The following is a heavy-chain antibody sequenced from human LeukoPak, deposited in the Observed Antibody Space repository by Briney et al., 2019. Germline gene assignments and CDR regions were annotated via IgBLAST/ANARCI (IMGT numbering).Heavy chain of an antibody. CDR3: ARGMDLPDGEAGY. CDR1: GYTFTGYY. D-gene: IGHD3-10*01. CDR2: INPNSGGT. Sequence: GASVKVSCKASGYTFTGYYMHWVRQAPGQGLVWMGWINPNSGGTNYAQKFQGRVTMTRDTSISTAYMELSRLRSDDTAVYYCARGMDLPDGEAGYWGQGTLVTVSS. J-gene: IGHJ4*02. V-gene: IGHV1-2*02.